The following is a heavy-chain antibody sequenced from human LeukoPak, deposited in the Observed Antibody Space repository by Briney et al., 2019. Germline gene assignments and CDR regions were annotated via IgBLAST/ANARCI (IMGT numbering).Heavy chain of an antibody. CDR2: ITYRGSP. CDR1: DGSLDIHY. D-gene: IGHD2-21*02. V-gene: IGHV4-34*01. Sequence: PSETLSLTCGASDGSLDIHYWMFVRQPPGKGLQWIGEITYRGSPYYHPSLNSRATISIDASQRHVSLTLRSVTAADTAVYYCATYGGDWKFDSWGQGTLVTVSS. CDR3: ATYGGDWKFDS. J-gene: IGHJ4*02.